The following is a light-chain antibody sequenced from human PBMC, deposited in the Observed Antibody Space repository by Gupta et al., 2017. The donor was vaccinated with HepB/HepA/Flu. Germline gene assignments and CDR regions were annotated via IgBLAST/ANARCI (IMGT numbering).Light chain of an antibody. J-gene: IGKJ1*01. Sequence: DIQMIQSPSTLSASVGDRVTITCRASQSISDWLAWYQQKPGTAPNLLIYRASTLESGVPSRFSGSGCGTEFTLTISSRQPDDFATYYCQEVSGSSWTFGQGTKVEIK. CDR3: QEVSGSSWT. CDR1: QSISDW. V-gene: IGKV1-5*03. CDR2: RAS.